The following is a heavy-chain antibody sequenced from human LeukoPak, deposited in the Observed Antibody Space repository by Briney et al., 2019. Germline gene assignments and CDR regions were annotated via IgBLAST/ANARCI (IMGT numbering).Heavy chain of an antibody. CDR3: AKDDSSTIMGWLDP. D-gene: IGHD3-22*01. CDR1: GFTFDSYA. V-gene: IGHV3-23*01. J-gene: IGHJ5*02. Sequence: PGGSLRLSCAASGFTFDSYAMSWVRQAPGKGLEWVSGISGSGDSTYYGDSVKGRFTISRDNSKNTLYLQMNSLRAEDTAVYYCAKDDSSTIMGWLDPWGQGTLVTVSS. CDR2: ISGSGDST.